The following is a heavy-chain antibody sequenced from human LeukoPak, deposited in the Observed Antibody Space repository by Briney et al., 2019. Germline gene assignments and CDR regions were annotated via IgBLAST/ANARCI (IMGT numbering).Heavy chain of an antibody. CDR1: GYTFINYD. CDR2: ISAYNGNT. V-gene: IGHV1-18*01. Sequence: ASVKVSCKASGYTFINYDINWVRQAPGQGLEWMGWISAYNGNTNYAQKFQGRVTMTTDTSTSTAYMELSSLRSEDTAVYYCARSGLVGDYGDYELAYWGQGTLVTVSS. D-gene: IGHD4-17*01. J-gene: IGHJ4*02. CDR3: ARSGLVGDYGDYELAY.